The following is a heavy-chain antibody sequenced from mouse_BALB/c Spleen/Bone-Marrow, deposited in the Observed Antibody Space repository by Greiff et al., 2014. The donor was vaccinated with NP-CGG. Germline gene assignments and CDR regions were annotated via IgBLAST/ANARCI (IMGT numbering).Heavy chain of an antibody. CDR1: GFNIKDTY. V-gene: IGHV14-3*02. CDR3: ASYYYGSSSFAY. CDR2: IDPANGNT. D-gene: IGHD1-1*01. J-gene: IGHJ3*01. Sequence: EVQLQQSGAELVKPGASVKLSCTASGFNIKDTYMHWVKQRPEQGLEWIGRIDPANGNTKYDPKFQGKATITADTSSNTAYLQLSSLTSEDTAVYYCASYYYGSSSFAYWGQGTKVTVSA.